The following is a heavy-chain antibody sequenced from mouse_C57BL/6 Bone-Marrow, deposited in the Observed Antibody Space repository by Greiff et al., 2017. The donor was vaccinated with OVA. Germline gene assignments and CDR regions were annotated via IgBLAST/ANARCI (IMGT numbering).Heavy chain of an antibody. D-gene: IGHD1-1*01. V-gene: IGHV5-6*01. Sequence: EVQGVESGGDLVKPGGSLKLSCAASGFTFSSYGMSWVRQTPDKRLEWVATISSGGSYTNYPDSVKGRFTISRDNAKNTLYLQMSSLKSEDTAMYYCARHGDYGIFFYYCGQGTTLTVSS. J-gene: IGHJ2*01. CDR1: GFTFSSYG. CDR3: ARHGDYGIFFYY. CDR2: ISSGGSYT.